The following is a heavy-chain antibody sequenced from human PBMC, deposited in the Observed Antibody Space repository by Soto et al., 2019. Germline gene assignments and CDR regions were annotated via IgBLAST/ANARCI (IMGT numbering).Heavy chain of an antibody. Sequence: QVQLQESGPGLVMPSQTLSLTCTVSGVSISSGTYYWSWLRQPPGKGLEWIGYIYHTGSSQSNPSLKSRGAISIDTSKNQFTLELRSVTAADTAVYYCARDLLDTTVDYYFDYWGPGRLVTVSS. CDR3: ARDLLDTTVDYYFDY. V-gene: IGHV4-30-4*01. D-gene: IGHD3-3*01. J-gene: IGHJ4*02. CDR1: GVSISSGTYY. CDR2: IYHTGSS.